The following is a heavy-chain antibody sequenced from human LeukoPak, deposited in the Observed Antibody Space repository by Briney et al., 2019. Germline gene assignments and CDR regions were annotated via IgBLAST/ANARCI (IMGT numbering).Heavy chain of an antibody. CDR3: ARDPRDYGDDWFDP. CDR1: GYTFTGYY. CDR2: INPNSGGT. V-gene: IGHV1-2*02. D-gene: IGHD4-17*01. Sequence: ASVKVSCKASGYTFTGYYMHCVRQAPGQGLEWMGWINPNSGGTNYAQKFQGRVTMTRDTSISTAYMELRRLRSDDTAVYYCARDPRDYGDDWFDPWGQGTLVTVSS. J-gene: IGHJ5*02.